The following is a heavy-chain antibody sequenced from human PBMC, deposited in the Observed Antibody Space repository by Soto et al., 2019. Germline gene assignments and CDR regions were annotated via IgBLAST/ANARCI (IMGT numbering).Heavy chain of an antibody. V-gene: IGHV1-2*04. CDR3: ARVSGAGPFDI. CDR1: GYTFTGYY. Sequence: GASVKVSCKASGYTFTGYYMHWVRQAPGQGLEWMGWINPNSGGTNYAQNFQGWVTMTRDTSISTAYMELSRLSSYDTAVYYCARVSGAGPFDIWGQGTMVTVSS. CDR2: INPNSGGT. D-gene: IGHD6-25*01. J-gene: IGHJ3*02.